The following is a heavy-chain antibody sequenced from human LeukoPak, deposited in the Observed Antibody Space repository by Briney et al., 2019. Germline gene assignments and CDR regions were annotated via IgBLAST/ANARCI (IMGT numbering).Heavy chain of an antibody. CDR3: AKDKYSPVRSMSEAAYYFDF. CDR2: IGVGGTSA. Sequence: GGSLSLSCAASGFPFSSYPLTWVRKPQGGGLRWVSGIGVGGTSAYYADSVRGRFTISRDNSKNTLYLQMNSLRAEDTAVYHCAKDKYSPVRSMSEAAYYFDFWGPGTLVTVSS. V-gene: IGHV3-23*01. D-gene: IGHD6-13*01. J-gene: IGHJ4*02. CDR1: GFPFSSYP.